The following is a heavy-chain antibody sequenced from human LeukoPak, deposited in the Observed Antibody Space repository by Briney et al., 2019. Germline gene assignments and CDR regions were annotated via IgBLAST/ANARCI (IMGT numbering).Heavy chain of an antibody. CDR1: GFSISNSA. CDR2: IVASSGST. V-gene: IGHV3-23*01. J-gene: IGHJ4*02. D-gene: IGHD5-12*01. CDR3: AKGAYDYIEMGYFDY. Sequence: GGSLRLSCAASGFSISNSAMSWVRQAPGKGLEWVSLIVASSGSTFYADSVKGRFTISRDSSKNTLYLQMNSLRAEDMAVYYCAKGAYDYIEMGYFDYWVQGTLVTVSS.